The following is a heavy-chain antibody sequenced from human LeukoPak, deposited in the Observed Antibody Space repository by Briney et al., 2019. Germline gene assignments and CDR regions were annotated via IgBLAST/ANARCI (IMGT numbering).Heavy chain of an antibody. Sequence: PGGSLRLSCAASGFTFSSYAIHWVRQAPGKGLEWVAVISYDGSNKYYADSVKGRFTISRDNSKKTLYLQMNSLRAEDTAVYYCARGWDTAMYFDHWGQGTLVTVSS. V-gene: IGHV3-30*04. J-gene: IGHJ4*02. CDR3: ARGWDTAMYFDH. CDR2: ISYDGSNK. CDR1: GFTFSSYA. D-gene: IGHD5-18*01.